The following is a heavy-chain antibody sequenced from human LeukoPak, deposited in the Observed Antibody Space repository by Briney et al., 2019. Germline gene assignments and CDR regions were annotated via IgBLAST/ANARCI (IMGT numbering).Heavy chain of an antibody. CDR3: ARGLGYCSGGSCRRGFDP. Sequence: SETLSLTCAVYGGSFSGYYWSWIRQPPGKGLEWIGEINHSGSTNYNPSLKSRVTISVDTSKNQFALKLSPVTAADTAVYYCARGLGYCSGGSCRRGFDPWGQGTLVTVSS. J-gene: IGHJ5*02. D-gene: IGHD2-15*01. CDR1: GGSFSGYY. CDR2: INHSGST. V-gene: IGHV4-34*01.